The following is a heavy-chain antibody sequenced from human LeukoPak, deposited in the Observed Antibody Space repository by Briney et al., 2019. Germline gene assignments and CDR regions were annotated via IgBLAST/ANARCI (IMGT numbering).Heavy chain of an antibody. CDR1: GGSISSYY. CDR3: ARGLAARTRKYYYYYMDV. V-gene: IGHV4-59*01. CDR2: IYYSGST. J-gene: IGHJ6*03. Sequence: SETLSLTCTVSGGSISSYYWSWIRQPPGKGLEWIGYIYYSGSTNYNPSLKSRVTISVDTSKNQFSLKLSSVTAADTAVYYCARGLAARTRKYYYYYMDVWGKGTTVTVSS. D-gene: IGHD6-13*01.